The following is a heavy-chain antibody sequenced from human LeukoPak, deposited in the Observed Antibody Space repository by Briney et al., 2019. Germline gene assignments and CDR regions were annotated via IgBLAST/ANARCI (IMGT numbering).Heavy chain of an antibody. CDR1: GGSISSSSYY. Sequence: SETLSLTCTVSGGSISSSSYYWGWVRQPPGKGLEWIGSISYSGSTYYNPSLKSRVTISVDTSKNQFSLKLSSVTAADTAVYYCARVLHDFWRGPINWFDPWGQGTLVTVSS. D-gene: IGHD3-3*01. V-gene: IGHV4-39*07. CDR3: ARVLHDFWRGPINWFDP. CDR2: ISYSGST. J-gene: IGHJ5*02.